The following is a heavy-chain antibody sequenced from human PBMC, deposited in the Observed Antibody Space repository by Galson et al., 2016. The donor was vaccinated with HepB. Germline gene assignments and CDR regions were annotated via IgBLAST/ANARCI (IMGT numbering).Heavy chain of an antibody. Sequence: SETLSLTCAVSGVSISGTNWWSWVRQPPGKGLEWIGEIYHSGSTNYKPSLRSRVTISVDTSKNQFSLNLNSVTAADTALYYCVRNGYYCLDAWGQGTTVTVSS. CDR2: IYHSGST. J-gene: IGHJ6*02. CDR1: GVSISGTNW. V-gene: IGHV4-4*02. CDR3: VRNGYYCLDA.